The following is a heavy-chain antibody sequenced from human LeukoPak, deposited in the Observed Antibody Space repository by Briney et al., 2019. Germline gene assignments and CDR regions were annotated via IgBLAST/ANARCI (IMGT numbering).Heavy chain of an antibody. CDR2: IRSKANSFAT. Sequence: GGSLRLSCKASGFTFSASTMHWVRQASGKGLEWVGRIRSKANSFATAYPASMKDRFIISRDDAKNTAYLQMNSLKIEDTAVYYCAGRLPMDTTMVVEYWGQGTLVTVSS. J-gene: IGHJ4*02. CDR1: GFTFSAST. CDR3: AGRLPMDTTMVVEY. V-gene: IGHV3-73*01. D-gene: IGHD5-18*01.